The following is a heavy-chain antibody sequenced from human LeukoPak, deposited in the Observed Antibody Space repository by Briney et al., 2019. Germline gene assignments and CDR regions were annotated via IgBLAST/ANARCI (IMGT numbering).Heavy chain of an antibody. CDR3: AKDLGGNSVYYFDF. J-gene: IGHJ4*02. V-gene: IGHV3-23*01. CDR1: GFTFADYA. Sequence: GRSLRLSCTASGFTFADYALSWFRQAPGKGLEWVSGISASAHRTHYADSVKGRFTVSRDNYKNTLSLQMNSLRADDTAVYYCAKDLGGNSVYYFDFWGQGTLVTVSS. CDR2: ISASAHRT. D-gene: IGHD4-23*01.